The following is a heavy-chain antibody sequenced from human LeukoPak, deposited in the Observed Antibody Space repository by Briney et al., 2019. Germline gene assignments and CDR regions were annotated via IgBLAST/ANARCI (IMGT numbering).Heavy chain of an antibody. CDR1: GFTFSSYA. CDR2: ISGSGGSK. V-gene: IGHV3-23*01. CDR3: AKLTSASGAYGVDV. Sequence: GVSLRLSCAASGFTFSSYAMNWVRQAPGKGLQWVSTISGSGGSKHYADSVEGRFTISRDNSKNTVYLQMNSLRAEDTAIYYCAKLTSASGAYGVDVWGQGTTVTVSS. J-gene: IGHJ6*02. D-gene: IGHD3-10*01.